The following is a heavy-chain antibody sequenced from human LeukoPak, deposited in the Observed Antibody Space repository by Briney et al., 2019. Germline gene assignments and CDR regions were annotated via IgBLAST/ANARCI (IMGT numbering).Heavy chain of an antibody. Sequence: GGSLRLSCAAPGFTFSSYGMHWVRQAPGKGLEWVAVISYDGTNKYYADSVKGRFTISRDNSKNTLYLQMNSLRAEDTAVYYCAKDHFALGDYGGEDYYYGMDVWGQGTTVTVSS. D-gene: IGHD4-23*01. CDR2: ISYDGTNK. J-gene: IGHJ6*02. CDR1: GFTFSSYG. V-gene: IGHV3-30*18. CDR3: AKDHFALGDYGGEDYYYGMDV.